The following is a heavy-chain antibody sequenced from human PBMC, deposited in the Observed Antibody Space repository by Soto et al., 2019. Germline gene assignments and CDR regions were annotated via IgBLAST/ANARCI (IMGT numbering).Heavy chain of an antibody. CDR2: IIPIFGTA. D-gene: IGHD5-12*01. CDR1: GGTFSSYA. Sequence: GASVNVSCKASGGTFSSYAISWVRQAPGQGLEWMGGIIPIFGTANYAQKFQGRVTITADESTSTAYMELSSLRSEDTAVYYCASKGHDIVATVGAFDIWGQGTMVTVSS. J-gene: IGHJ3*02. CDR3: ASKGHDIVATVGAFDI. V-gene: IGHV1-69*13.